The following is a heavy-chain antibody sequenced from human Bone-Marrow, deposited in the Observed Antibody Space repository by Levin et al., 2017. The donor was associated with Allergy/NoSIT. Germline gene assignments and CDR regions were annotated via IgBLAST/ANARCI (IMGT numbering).Heavy chain of an antibody. D-gene: IGHD6-19*01. V-gene: IGHV3-23*01. CDR3: AKNRQWLAPKNFDY. J-gene: IGHJ4*02. Sequence: QLGESLKISCAASGFTFSSYAMSWVRQAPGKGLEWVSSISGSGDSTYYADSVKGRFTISRDYSKNTLYLQMNSLRAEDTAIYYCAKNRQWLAPKNFDYWGQGTLVTVSS. CDR1: GFTFSSYA. CDR2: ISGSGDST.